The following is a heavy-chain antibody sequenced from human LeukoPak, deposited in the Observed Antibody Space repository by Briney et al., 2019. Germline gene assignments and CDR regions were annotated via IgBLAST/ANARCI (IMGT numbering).Heavy chain of an antibody. Sequence: PSETLSLTCAVSGYSISSDNYWVWIRQPPGQGLEGTGGIYHSGSTYYNPSLKSRVTMLVDTSKNQFSLKLSSVTAADTAVYYCARAPRDSSSSNYMRRFDYWGQGTLVTVSS. V-gene: IGHV4-38-2*01. CDR1: GYSISSDNY. CDR2: IYHSGST. D-gene: IGHD3-22*01. J-gene: IGHJ4*02. CDR3: ARAPRDSSSSNYMRRFDY.